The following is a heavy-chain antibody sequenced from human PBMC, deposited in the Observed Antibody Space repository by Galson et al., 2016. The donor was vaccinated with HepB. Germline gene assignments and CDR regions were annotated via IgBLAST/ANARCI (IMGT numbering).Heavy chain of an antibody. J-gene: IGHJ5*02. D-gene: IGHD3-16*01. V-gene: IGHV6-1*01. Sequence: CAISGDSVSSDSVAWNWIRQTPSRGLEWLGRTFYRSKWYNDYGVSVKSRISFNPDTSKNQFSLQLNSVTPEDTAMYYCAILKLGTLFNPWGQGTLVTVSP. CDR1: GDSVSSDSVA. CDR2: TFYRSKWYN. CDR3: AILKLGTLFNP.